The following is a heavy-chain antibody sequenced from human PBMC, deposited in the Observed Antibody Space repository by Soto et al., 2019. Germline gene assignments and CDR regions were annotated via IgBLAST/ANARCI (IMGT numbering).Heavy chain of an antibody. CDR2: IYSAGTT. Sequence: EVQLVESGGGLIQPGGSLRLSCVVSGFTVSSAYYMSWVRQAPGKGLEWVSVIYSAGTTYYADSVKGRFTISRDNSKNTLYLQMNSLRAEDTAVYYCHGYGYWGQGTLVTVSS. CDR3: HGYGY. D-gene: IGHD5-12*01. J-gene: IGHJ4*02. V-gene: IGHV3-53*01. CDR1: GFTVSSAYY.